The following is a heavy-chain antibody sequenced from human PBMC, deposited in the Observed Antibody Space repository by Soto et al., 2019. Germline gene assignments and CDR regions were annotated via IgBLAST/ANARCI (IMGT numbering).Heavy chain of an antibody. V-gene: IGHV3-30-3*01. J-gene: IGHJ5*02. CDR1: GFTFSSYA. D-gene: IGHD5-12*01. CDR3: ARAVATGPSWFDP. CDR2: ISYDGSNK. Sequence: GGSLRLSCAASGFTFSSYAMHWVRQAPGKGLEWVAVISYDGSNKYYADSVKGRFTISRDNSKNTLYLQMNSLRAEDTAVYYCARAVATGPSWFDPWGQGTLVTV.